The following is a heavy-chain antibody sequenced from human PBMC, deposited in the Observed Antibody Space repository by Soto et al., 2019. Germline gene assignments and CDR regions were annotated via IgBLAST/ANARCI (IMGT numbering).Heavy chain of an antibody. D-gene: IGHD3-9*01. CDR3: ARDRLVPYNWFDP. CDR2: IYYSGST. J-gene: IGHJ5*02. Sequence: KSSETLSLTCTVSGGSISSGDYYWSWIRQPPGKGLEWIGYIYYSGSTYYNPSLKSRVTISVDTSKNQFSLKLSSVTAADTAVYYCARDRLVPYNWFDPWGQGTLVTVSS. V-gene: IGHV4-30-4*01. CDR1: GGSISSGDYY.